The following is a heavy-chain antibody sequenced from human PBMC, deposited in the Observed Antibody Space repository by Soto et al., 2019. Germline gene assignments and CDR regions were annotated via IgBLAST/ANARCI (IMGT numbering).Heavy chain of an antibody. Sequence: HITLKESGPTRVKPTQTLTLTCTFSGFSLTSRPMGVGWILQPPGKALEWLVFIYWDDDKRYSPSLKSRLTINKDTSGHQVVLTMTNMDPVDTATYYCAHRLSGYNWNGGYFDYWGQGALVTVSS. CDR2: IYWDDDK. J-gene: IGHJ4*02. CDR3: AHRLSGYNWNGGYFDY. V-gene: IGHV2-5*02. CDR1: GFSLTSRPMG. D-gene: IGHD1-1*01.